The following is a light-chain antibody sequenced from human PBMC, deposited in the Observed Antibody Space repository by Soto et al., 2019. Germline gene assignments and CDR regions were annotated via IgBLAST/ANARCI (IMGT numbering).Light chain of an antibody. CDR1: QSVSSSY. CDR2: GAS. V-gene: IGKV3-20*01. J-gene: IGKJ1*01. Sequence: EIVLTQSPGTLSLSPGERATLSCRASQSVSSSYLAWYQQKPGHAPRLLIYGASSSATGIPDRCSGSGSGTDFTLTISRLEPEDFALYYCQQYGSSPRTFGQGTKVEIK. CDR3: QQYGSSPRT.